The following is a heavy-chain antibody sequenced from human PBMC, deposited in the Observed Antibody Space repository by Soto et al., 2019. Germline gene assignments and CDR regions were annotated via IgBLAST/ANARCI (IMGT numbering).Heavy chain of an antibody. V-gene: IGHV4-34*01. Sequence: SETMSVTCAVYDGSFSGYYWSWIRKPPGKGLEWIGEINHSGSTNYNPSLKSRVTISVDTSKNQFSLKLSSVTAADTAVYYCARGSPFGYCSSTSCYAGGYYYYYMDVWGKGTTVTVSS. D-gene: IGHD2-2*03. CDR2: INHSGST. CDR1: DGSFSGYY. CDR3: ARGSPFGYCSSTSCYAGGYYYYYMDV. J-gene: IGHJ6*03.